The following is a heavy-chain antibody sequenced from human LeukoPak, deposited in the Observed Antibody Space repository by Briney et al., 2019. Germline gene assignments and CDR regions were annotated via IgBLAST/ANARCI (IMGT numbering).Heavy chain of an antibody. CDR2: ISWNSGSI. D-gene: IGHD1-14*01. CDR3: AKDLPYRTEPPAHSGLDY. CDR1: GFTFDDYA. J-gene: IGHJ4*02. Sequence: GRSLRLSCAASGFTFDDYAMHWVRQAPGKGLEWVSGISWNSGSIGYADSVKGRFTISRDNAKNSLYLQTNSLRAEDTALYYCAKDLPYRTEPPAHSGLDYWGQGTLVTVSS. V-gene: IGHV3-9*01.